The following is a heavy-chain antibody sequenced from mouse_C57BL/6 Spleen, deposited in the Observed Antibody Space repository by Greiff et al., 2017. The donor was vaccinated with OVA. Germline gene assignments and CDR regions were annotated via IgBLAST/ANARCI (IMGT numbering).Heavy chain of an antibody. CDR2: ISSGSSTI. D-gene: IGHD1-1*01. J-gene: IGHJ4*01. Sequence: EVKLVESGGGLVKPGGSLKLSCAASGFTFSDYGMHWVRQAPEKGLEWVAYISSGSSTIYYADTVKGRFTISRDNAKNTLFLQMTSLRSEDTAMYYCARRVYYYGSSPSYYAMDYWGQGTSVTVSS. CDR3: ARRVYYYGSSPSYYAMDY. V-gene: IGHV5-17*01. CDR1: GFTFSDYG.